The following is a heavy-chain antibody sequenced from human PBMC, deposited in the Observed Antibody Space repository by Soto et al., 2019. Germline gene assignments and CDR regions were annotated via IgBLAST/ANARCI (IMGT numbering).Heavy chain of an antibody. V-gene: IGHV3-23*01. CDR2: ISATGGST. CDR1: GFTFTSYA. Sequence: GGSLRLSCAASGFTFTSYAMSWVRQAPGKGLEWVSGISATGGSTYYADSVKGRFTISRDNSRNTLYLQMNSLRAEDTAVYYCARGVYYFDYWGQGTLVTVSS. J-gene: IGHJ4*02. CDR3: ARGVYYFDY.